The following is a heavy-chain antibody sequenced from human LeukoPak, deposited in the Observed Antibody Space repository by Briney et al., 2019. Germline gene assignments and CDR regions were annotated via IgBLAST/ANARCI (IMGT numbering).Heavy chain of an antibody. CDR1: GGSISSYY. D-gene: IGHD1-26*01. V-gene: IGHV4-59*01. Sequence: ASETLSLACTVPGGSISSYYWSWIRQPPGEGLEWIGYTYYTGSTNYNPSPTTRVTISVDRSSNQFSRKLSSVPAADTAVYYCAREPGGWEIRYWGQGTLVTVSS. CDR2: TYYTGST. J-gene: IGHJ4*02. CDR3: AREPGGWEIRY.